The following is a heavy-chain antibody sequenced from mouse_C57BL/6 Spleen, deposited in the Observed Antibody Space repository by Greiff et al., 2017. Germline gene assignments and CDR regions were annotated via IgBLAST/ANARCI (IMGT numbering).Heavy chain of an antibody. CDR3: TRGWDGCYFEC. J-gene: IGHJ2*01. CDR1: GYTFTGYW. CDR2: IYPGNSDT. Sequence: EVKVVESGTVLVRPGASVKMSCKTSGYTFTGYWMHWVKQRPGQGLEWIGAIYPGNSDTSYNQKFKGKAKLTATTSASTAYMELSSLTNEDSAVYYCTRGWDGCYFECWGQGTTLPVSS. V-gene: IGHV1-5*01. D-gene: IGHD4-1*01.